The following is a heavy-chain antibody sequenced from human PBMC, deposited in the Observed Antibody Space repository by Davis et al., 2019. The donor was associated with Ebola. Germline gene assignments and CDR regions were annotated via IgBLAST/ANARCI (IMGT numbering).Heavy chain of an antibody. Sequence: ASVKVSCKASGYTFTSYYMHWVRQAPGQGLEWMGIINPSGGSTSYAQKFQGRVTMTRDTSTSTVYMELSSLRSEDTAVYYCARSIVVVPAAISESWFDPWGQGTLVTVSS. CDR1: GYTFTSYY. CDR2: INPSGGST. D-gene: IGHD2-2*01. CDR3: ARSIVVVPAAISESWFDP. V-gene: IGHV1-46*01. J-gene: IGHJ5*02.